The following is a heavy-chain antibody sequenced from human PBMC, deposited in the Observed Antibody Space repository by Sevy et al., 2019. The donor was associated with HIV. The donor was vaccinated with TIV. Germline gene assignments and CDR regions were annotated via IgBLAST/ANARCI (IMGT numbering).Heavy chain of an antibody. CDR1: GFTFSGSA. Sequence: GGSLRLSCAASGFTFSGSAMHWVRQASGKGLEWVGRIRSRANSYETTYAASVKDRFTISRDDSKNTAYLQMNSLKTEDTAVYYCSRRLGSSYDYWGQGTLVTVSS. J-gene: IGHJ4*02. CDR3: SRRLGSSYDY. V-gene: IGHV3-73*01. CDR2: IRSRANSYET. D-gene: IGHD1-26*01.